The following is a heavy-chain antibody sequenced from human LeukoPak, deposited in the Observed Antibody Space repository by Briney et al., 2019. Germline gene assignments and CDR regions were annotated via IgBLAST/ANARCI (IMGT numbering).Heavy chain of an antibody. J-gene: IGHJ4*02. CDR3: AKTDVIAVTLTTEGFDY. V-gene: IGHV3-23*01. CDR1: GFSFSSYG. CDR2: ISDSGDST. D-gene: IGHD6-19*01. Sequence: QPGGSLRLSCAASGFSFSSYGMSWVRQAPGKGLEWVSGISDSGDSTYYADSVKGRFTISRDISKNTLLLQMNSLRAEDTAVYYCAKTDVIAVTLTTEGFDYWGQGTLVTVSS.